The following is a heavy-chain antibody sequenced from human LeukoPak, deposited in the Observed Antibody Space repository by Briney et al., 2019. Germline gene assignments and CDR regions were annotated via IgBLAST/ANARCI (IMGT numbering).Heavy chain of an antibody. J-gene: IGHJ6*03. CDR3: ARGYCSGGSCYPGYYYYMDV. D-gene: IGHD2-15*01. CDR1: GGTFSSYA. V-gene: IGHV1-69*06. CDR2: IIPIFGTA. Sequence: VASVKVSCKASGGTFSSYAISWVRQAPGQGLEWMGGIIPIFGTANYAQKFQGRVTITADKSTSTAYMELSRLRSDDTAVYYCARGYCSGGSCYPGYYYYMDVWGKGTTVTVSS.